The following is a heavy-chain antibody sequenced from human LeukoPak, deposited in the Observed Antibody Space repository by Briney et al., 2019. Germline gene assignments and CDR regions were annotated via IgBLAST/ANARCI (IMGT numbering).Heavy chain of an antibody. J-gene: IGHJ6*02. CDR1: GFTFSSYA. CDR2: ISYDGSNK. V-gene: IGHV3-30*04. CDR3: ARDQVVPYYYYGMDV. Sequence: GGSLRLSCAASGFTFSSYAMHWVRQAPGKGLEWVAVISYDGSNKYYADSVKGRFTISRDNSKNTLYLQTNSLRAEDTAVYYCARDQVVPYYYYGMDVWGQGTTVTVSS. D-gene: IGHD2-15*01.